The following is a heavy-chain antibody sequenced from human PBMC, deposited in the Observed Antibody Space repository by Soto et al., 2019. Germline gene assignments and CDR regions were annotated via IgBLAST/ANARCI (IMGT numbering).Heavy chain of an antibody. CDR2: IKTDASEK. J-gene: IGHJ4*02. CDR3: ARDWIINS. V-gene: IGHV3-7*01. Sequence: PGGSLRLSCAASGFTLRSYWMSWVRQAPGKGLEWLATIKTDASEKKYVDSVKGRFTISRDNARNSLYLQMNSLRVEDTAVYYCARDWIINSWGRGTLVTVSS. CDR1: GFTLRSYW. D-gene: IGHD3-10*01.